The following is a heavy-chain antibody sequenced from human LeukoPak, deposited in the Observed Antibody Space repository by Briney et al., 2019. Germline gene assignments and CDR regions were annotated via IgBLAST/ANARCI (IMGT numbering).Heavy chain of an antibody. CDR1: SGSISSNY. V-gene: IGHV4-4*07. D-gene: IGHD1-26*01. CDR2: IYTSGTT. CDR3: ARASSGTYYYFDY. J-gene: IGHJ4*02. Sequence: SETLSLTCTVSSGSISSNYWNWIRQPAGEGLEWIGRIYTSGTTTYNPSLKSRVIMSLDTSKNQFSLKLSSVTAADTAVYYCARASSGTYYYFDYWGQGSLVTLSS.